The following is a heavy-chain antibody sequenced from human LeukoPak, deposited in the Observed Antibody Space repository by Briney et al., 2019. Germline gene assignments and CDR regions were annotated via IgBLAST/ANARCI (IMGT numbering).Heavy chain of an antibody. CDR2: IYYSGST. CDR1: GGSISSYY. J-gene: IGHJ4*02. CDR3: ARLIYGDYVDN. Sequence: PSETLSLTCTVSGGSISSYYWSWIRQPPGKGLEWIGYIYYSGSTNYNPSLKSRVTISVDTSKNQFSLKLGSVTAADTAVYYCARLIYGDYVDNWGQGTLVTVSS. D-gene: IGHD4-17*01. V-gene: IGHV4-59*01.